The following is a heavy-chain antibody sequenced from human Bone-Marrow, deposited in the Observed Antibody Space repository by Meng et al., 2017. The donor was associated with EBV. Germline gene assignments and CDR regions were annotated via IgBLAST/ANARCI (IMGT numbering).Heavy chain of an antibody. CDR1: GFPLSTSGVG. CDR3: AHRKGAPGYFDY. D-gene: IGHD4/OR15-4a*01. CDR2: IYWDDDK. V-gene: IGHV2-5*02. J-gene: IGHJ4*02. Sequence: QIPLTEACPTRLNPTPTPTLTCTFSGFPLSTSGVGVGWIRQSPGKALEWLALIYWDDDKRYSPSLKSRLTITKDTSKNQVVLTMTNMDPVDTATYYCAHRKGAPGYFDYWGQGTLVTVSS.